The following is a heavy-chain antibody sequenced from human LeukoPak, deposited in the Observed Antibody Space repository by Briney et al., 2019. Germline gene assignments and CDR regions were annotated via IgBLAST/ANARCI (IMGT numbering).Heavy chain of an antibody. D-gene: IGHD3-10*01. CDR3: AGGELWFGENAFDI. CDR1: GGSISSGDYY. CDR2: IYYSGST. V-gene: IGHV4-30-4*01. J-gene: IGHJ3*02. Sequence: PSQTLSLTCTVSGGSISSGDYYWSWIRQPPGKGLEWIGYIYYSGSTYYNPSLKSRVTISVDTSKNQFSLKLSSVTAADTAVYYCAGGELWFGENAFDIWGQGTMVTVSS.